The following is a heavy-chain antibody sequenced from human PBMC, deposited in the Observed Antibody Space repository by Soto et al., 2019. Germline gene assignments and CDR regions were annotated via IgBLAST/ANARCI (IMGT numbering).Heavy chain of an antibody. CDR3: ARHPGSGSYYAQYYFDY. V-gene: IGHV4-59*08. CDR2: IYYSGST. Sequence: SETLSLTCTVSGGSISSYYWSWIRQPPGKGLEWIGYIYYSGSTNYNPSLKSRVTISVDTSKNQFSLKLSSVTAADTAVYYCARHPGSGSYYAQYYFDYWAREPWSPSPQ. D-gene: IGHD3-10*01. CDR1: GGSISSYY. J-gene: IGHJ4*02.